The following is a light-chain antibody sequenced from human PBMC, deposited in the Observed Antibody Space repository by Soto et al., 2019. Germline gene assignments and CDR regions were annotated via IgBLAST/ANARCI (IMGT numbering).Light chain of an antibody. Sequence: DIQMTQSPSSLSASVGDRVTITCRASQSMSSYLNWYQQKPGKAPTLLIYAASSLQSGVPSRFSGSGSGTDFTLTISSLQPEDFATYYCQQSYSNPKTFGQGTKVEIK. V-gene: IGKV1-39*01. J-gene: IGKJ1*01. CDR1: QSMSSY. CDR2: AAS. CDR3: QQSYSNPKT.